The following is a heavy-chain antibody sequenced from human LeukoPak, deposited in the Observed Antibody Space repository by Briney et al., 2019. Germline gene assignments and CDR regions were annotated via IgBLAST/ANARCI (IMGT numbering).Heavy chain of an antibody. CDR3: ARVEYNSGYSHIY. D-gene: IGHD3-22*01. J-gene: IGHJ4*02. Sequence: GASVKVSCKASGYTFTNYDINWGRQATGQGLEWMGWMNPNSGNTGYAQKFQGRVTMTRNTHINTAYMELSSLGSEDTAVYYCARVEYNSGYSHIYWGPGTLVTVSS. CDR2: MNPNSGNT. CDR1: GYTFTNYD. V-gene: IGHV1-8*02.